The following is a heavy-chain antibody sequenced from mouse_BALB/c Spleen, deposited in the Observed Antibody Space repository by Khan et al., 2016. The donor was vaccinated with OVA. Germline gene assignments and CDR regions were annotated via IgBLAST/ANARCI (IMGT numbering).Heavy chain of an antibody. J-gene: IGHJ2*01. D-gene: IGHD1-1*01. CDR3: AGRGLRWDFDC. V-gene: IGHV1-7*01. CDR2: INPSTGYT. Sequence: VQLQESGAELAKPGASVKMSCKASGYTFINYWILWVKQRPGQGLEWIGYINPSTGYTEYNQNFKDKATLTADKSSSTAYMQLSRLTSEDSAVYYCAGRGLRWDFDCWGQGTTLTVSS. CDR1: GYTFINYW.